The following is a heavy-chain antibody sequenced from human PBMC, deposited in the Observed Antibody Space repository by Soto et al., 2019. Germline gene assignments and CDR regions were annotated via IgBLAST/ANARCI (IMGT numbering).Heavy chain of an antibody. J-gene: IGHJ4*02. CDR3: VRTSLVVAAATREDY. CDR2: INSDGSSP. V-gene: IGHV3-74*01. CDR1: GFTFSSYW. D-gene: IGHD2-15*01. Sequence: EVQLVESGGGLVQPGGSLRLSCAASGFTFSSYWMHWVRQAPGKGLVWVSRINSDGSSPIYAESVKGRFTISRDNAKNTLYLQMNSLRAEDTAVYYCVRTSLVVAAATREDYWGQGTLVTVSS.